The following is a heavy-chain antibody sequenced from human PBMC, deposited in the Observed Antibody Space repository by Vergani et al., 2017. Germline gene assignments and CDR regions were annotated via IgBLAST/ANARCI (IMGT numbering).Heavy chain of an antibody. CDR1: GFTFSSYG. Sequence: QVQLVESGGGVVQPGRSLRLSCAASGFTFSSYGMHWVRQAPGKGLEWVAVIWYDGSNKYYADSVKGRVTISRDNSKNTLYLQTNSLRAEDTAVYYCVRSYSSSWYGGWAQPNYYYYYVMDVWGQGTTVTVS. D-gene: IGHD6-13*01. V-gene: IGHV3-33*01. CDR3: VRSYSSSWYGGWAQPNYYYYYVMDV. J-gene: IGHJ6*02. CDR2: IWYDGSNK.